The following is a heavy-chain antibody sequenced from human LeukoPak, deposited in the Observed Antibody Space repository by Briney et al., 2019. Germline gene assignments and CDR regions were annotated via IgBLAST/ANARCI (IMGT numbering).Heavy chain of an antibody. CDR2: IYYSGST. V-gene: IGHV4-59*01. CDR3: ATSFNWGYYFDY. D-gene: IGHD7-27*01. J-gene: IGHJ4*02. CDR1: GGSISSYY. Sequence: SETLSLTCTVSGGSISSYYWSWIRQPPGKGLEWIGYIYYSGSTNYNPSLKSRVTISVDTSKHQFSLKLSSVTAADTAVYYCATSFNWGYYFDYWGQGTLVTVSS.